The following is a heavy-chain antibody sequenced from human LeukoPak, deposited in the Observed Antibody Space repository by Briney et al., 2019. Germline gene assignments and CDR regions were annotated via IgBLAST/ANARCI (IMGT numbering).Heavy chain of an antibody. CDR1: GFIFSSYE. J-gene: IGHJ4*02. V-gene: IGHV3-48*03. CDR2: ISSRGSTM. Sequence: GGSLRLSCAASGFIFSSYEMNWVRQAPGKGLEWISYISSRGSTMFYADSVKGRFTISRDNAKNSLYLQMSSLRAEDTAVYYCARDIVSGYDSLGFFDYWGQGTLVTVSS. CDR3: ARDIVSGYDSLGFFDY. D-gene: IGHD5-12*01.